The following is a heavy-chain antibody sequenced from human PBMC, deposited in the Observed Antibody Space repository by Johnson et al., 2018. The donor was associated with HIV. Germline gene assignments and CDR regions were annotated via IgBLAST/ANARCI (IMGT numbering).Heavy chain of an antibody. CDR3: AREQLVLGSFRSDAFDI. Sequence: QVQLVESGGGVVQPGRSLRLSCTGFGFTFNRYAIHWVRQAPNKGLEWVAVISYDGIYKYYGDSVKGRFTVSRDYNMNTLYLQMDSLRVEDTAVYYCAREQLVLGSFRSDAFDIWGQGTMVTVSS. CDR1: GFTFNRYA. CDR2: ISYDGIYK. V-gene: IGHV3-30*04. J-gene: IGHJ3*02. D-gene: IGHD6-13*01.